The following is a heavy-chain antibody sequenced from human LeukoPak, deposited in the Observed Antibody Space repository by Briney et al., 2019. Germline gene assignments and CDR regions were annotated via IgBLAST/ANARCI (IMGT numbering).Heavy chain of an antibody. CDR2: IKPYNGNT. D-gene: IGHD3-16*01. CDR3: ARNSLDYVWGSYRIYAFDI. V-gene: IGHV1-18*01. Sequence: GAALWGSSAASRYTFSSSIISWGREGPGEGGEWRGWIKPYNGNTHYAQKVQGRVTMTTATSTSTAYMELRSLRADDTAVYYCARNSLDYVWGSYRIYAFDIWGQGTMVTVSS. J-gene: IGHJ3*02. CDR1: RYTFSSSI.